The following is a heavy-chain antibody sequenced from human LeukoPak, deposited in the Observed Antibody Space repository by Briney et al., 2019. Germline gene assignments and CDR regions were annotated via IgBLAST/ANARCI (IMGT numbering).Heavy chain of an antibody. Sequence: PGGSLRLSCAASGFTFDNYAMTWVRQGPGKGLEWIATISGSGGSTYYADSVKGRFTISRDNSKNTLYLQMNSLRAEDTAVYYCAKSRRPYSGYDFDYWGQGTLVTVSS. V-gene: IGHV3-23*01. CDR2: ISGSGGST. J-gene: IGHJ4*02. CDR1: GFTFDNYA. D-gene: IGHD5-12*01. CDR3: AKSRRPYSGYDFDY.